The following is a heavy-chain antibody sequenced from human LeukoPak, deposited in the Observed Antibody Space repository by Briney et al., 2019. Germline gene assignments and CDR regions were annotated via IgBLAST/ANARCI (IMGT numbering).Heavy chain of an antibody. J-gene: IGHJ4*02. V-gene: IGHV3-74*01. CDR3: GMRHGYTSGDDY. CDR2: IKSDGGSI. Sequence: VGSLRLSCVASGLTITSDWMFSVRQAPRKGLEWLSRIKSDGGSITYAGSVKGRFSIPRKDAKKTLFLQMDSLRVEDTAVYYCGMRHGYTSGDDYWGQGTLVTVSS. D-gene: IGHD5-18*01. CDR1: GLTITSDW.